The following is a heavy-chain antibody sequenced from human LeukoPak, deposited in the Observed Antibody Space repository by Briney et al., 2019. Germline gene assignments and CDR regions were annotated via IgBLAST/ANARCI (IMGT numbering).Heavy chain of an antibody. D-gene: IGHD3-16*01. Sequence: PGGSLRLXYAASGFTSSSYWMSWVRPAPGKGLESVANIKQDGSEKYYVDSVKGRFTISRDNAKNSLYLQMNSLRAEDTAVYYCARDLSVWGSYDYWGQGTLVTVSS. CDR1: GFTSSSYW. CDR2: IKQDGSEK. CDR3: ARDLSVWGSYDY. J-gene: IGHJ4*02. V-gene: IGHV3-7*01.